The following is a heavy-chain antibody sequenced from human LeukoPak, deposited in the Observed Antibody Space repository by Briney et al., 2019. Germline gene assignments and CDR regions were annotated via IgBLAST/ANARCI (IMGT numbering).Heavy chain of an antibody. V-gene: IGHV4-30-4*08. CDR2: IYYSGST. D-gene: IGHD6-13*01. Sequence: PSETLSLTCTVSGGSISSGTYYWSWIRQPPGKGLEWIGYIYYSGSTYYNPSLKSRVTISVDTSKNQFSLKLSSVTAADTAVYYCARDSGSSWRSYGMDVWGQGTTVTVSS. CDR3: ARDSGSSWRSYGMDV. J-gene: IGHJ6*02. CDR1: GGSISSGTYY.